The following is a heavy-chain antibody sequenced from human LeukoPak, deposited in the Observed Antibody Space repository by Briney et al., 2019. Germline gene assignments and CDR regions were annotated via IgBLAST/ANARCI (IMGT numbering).Heavy chain of an antibody. Sequence: GGSLRLSCAASGFSFSDYWMTWVRQVPGRGLECVANIKQDGSDKYYVDSVEGRFTISRDKARKSLYVEMNNLRGEDTAIYYCARVGAWELQRVFEYWGQGTLVTVSS. CDR2: IKQDGSDK. D-gene: IGHD1-26*01. CDR3: ARVGAWELQRVFEY. J-gene: IGHJ4*02. V-gene: IGHV3-7*01. CDR1: GFSFSDYW.